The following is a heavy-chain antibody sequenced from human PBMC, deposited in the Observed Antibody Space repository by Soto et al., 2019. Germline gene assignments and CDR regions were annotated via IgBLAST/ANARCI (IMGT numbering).Heavy chain of an antibody. J-gene: IGHJ3*02. D-gene: IGHD3-22*01. CDR1: GGSISSYY. CDR3: ARRGTNYYDSSGYGYAFDT. CDR2: IYYSGST. Sequence: SETLSLTCTVSGGSISSYYWSWIRQPPGKGLEWIGYIYYSGSTNYNPSLKSRVTISVDTYKNQFSLKLSSVTAADTAVYYCARRGTNYYDSSGYGYAFDTWGQGTMVTVSS. V-gene: IGHV4-59*01.